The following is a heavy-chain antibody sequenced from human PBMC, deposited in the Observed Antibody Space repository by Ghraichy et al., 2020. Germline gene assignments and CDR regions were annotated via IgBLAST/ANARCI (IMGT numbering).Heavy chain of an antibody. Sequence: TLSLTCGVSGGSISTGGYSWTWIRQAPGKGLEWIGYIYYGGSAHHNPSLKSRVTISVDGSRNRFSLDVTSVTAADAAVYYCAVLASHGVDVWGQGTTVAVSS. V-gene: IGHV4-30-2*01. CDR3: AVLASHGVDV. D-gene: IGHD3-3*01. CDR2: IYYGGSA. J-gene: IGHJ6*02. CDR1: GGSISTGGYS.